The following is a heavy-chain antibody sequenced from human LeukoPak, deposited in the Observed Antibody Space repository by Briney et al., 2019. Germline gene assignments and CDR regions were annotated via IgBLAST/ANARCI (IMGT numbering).Heavy chain of an antibody. V-gene: IGHV3-30*02. CDR2: IRYDGSNK. CDR3: AKGATDSSGYYYGYFDY. J-gene: IGHJ4*02. CDR1: GFTFSSYG. Sequence: GGSLRLSCAASGFTFSSYGMHWVRQAPGKGLEWVAFIRYDGSNKCYADSVKGRFTISRDNSKNTLYLQMNSLRAEDTAVYYCAKGATDSSGYYYGYFDYWGQGTLVTVSS. D-gene: IGHD3-22*01.